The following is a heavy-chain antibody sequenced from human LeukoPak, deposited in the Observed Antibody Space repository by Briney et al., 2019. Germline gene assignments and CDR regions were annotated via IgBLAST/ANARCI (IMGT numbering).Heavy chain of an antibody. CDR2: ISGGGGST. Sequence: AGGSLRLSCAASGLTFSSYAMSWVRQAPGKGLEWVSAISGGGGSTYYADSVKGRFTISRDNSKNTLCLQMNSLRAEDTAVYYCAKDPADCSGGSCSPEAYFDYWGQGTLVTVSS. D-gene: IGHD2-15*01. CDR3: AKDPADCSGGSCSPEAYFDY. J-gene: IGHJ4*02. V-gene: IGHV3-23*01. CDR1: GLTFSSYA.